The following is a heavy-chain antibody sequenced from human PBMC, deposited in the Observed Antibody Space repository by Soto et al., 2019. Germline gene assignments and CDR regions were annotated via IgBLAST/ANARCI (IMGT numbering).Heavy chain of an antibody. CDR1: GGSISNYY. V-gene: IGHV4-59*01. J-gene: IGHJ4*02. D-gene: IGHD3-22*01. CDR3: ARDLYEGTGWTFGY. Sequence: SETLSLTCTVSGGSISNYYWSWIRQPPGKGLEWIGYIHYTGSINCDPSLKSRVTISVDTSKNQFSLNLRSVTAADTAIYYCARDLYEGTGWTFGYWGQGILVTVSS. CDR2: IHYTGSI.